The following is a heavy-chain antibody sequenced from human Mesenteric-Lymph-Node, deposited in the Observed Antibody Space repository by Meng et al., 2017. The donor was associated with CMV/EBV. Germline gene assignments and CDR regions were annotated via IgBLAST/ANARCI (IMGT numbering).Heavy chain of an antibody. D-gene: IGHD3-10*01. CDR2: LNHSGST. V-gene: IGHV4-34*01. CDR1: GGSFSGYY. CDR3: ARGRRWFGEPNLDY. Sequence: AVYGGSFSGYYWSWIRQPPGKGLGWIGELNHSGSTNSSPSLKSRVTISVDTSKNQFSLKLSSVTAADTAVYYCARGRRWFGEPNLDYWGQGTLVTVSS. J-gene: IGHJ4*02.